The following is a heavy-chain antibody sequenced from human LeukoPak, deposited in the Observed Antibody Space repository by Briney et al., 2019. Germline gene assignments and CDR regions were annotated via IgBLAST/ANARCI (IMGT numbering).Heavy chain of an antibody. CDR3: ARPMVAASNWFDP. D-gene: IGHD2-15*01. CDR2: INSDGSST. J-gene: IGHJ5*02. CDR1: GFTFSSYW. V-gene: IGHV3-74*01. Sequence: GGSLRLSYAASGFTFSSYWMHWVRQAPGKGLVWVSRINSDGSSTNYADSVKGRFTISRDNAKNTLYLQMNSLRAEDTAVYYCARPMVAASNWFDPWGQGTLVTVSS.